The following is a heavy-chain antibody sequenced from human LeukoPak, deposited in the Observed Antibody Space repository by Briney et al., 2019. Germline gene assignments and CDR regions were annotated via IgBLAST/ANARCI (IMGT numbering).Heavy chain of an antibody. D-gene: IGHD3-9*01. CDR3: AKGYYEIHDAFDI. J-gene: IGHJ3*02. CDR1: WFTFSSYA. V-gene: IGHV3-23*01. Sequence: GGSLRLSCAASWFTFSSYAMSWVRQAPGKGLEWVSSIIGSGGSTYYADSVKGRFTISRDNSQNTLFLQMNSLRAEDTAVYYCAKGYYEIHDAFDIWGQGTMVTVSS. CDR2: IIGSGGST.